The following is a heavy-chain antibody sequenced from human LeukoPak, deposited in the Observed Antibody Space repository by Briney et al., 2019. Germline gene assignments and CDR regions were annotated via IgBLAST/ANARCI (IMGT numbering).Heavy chain of an antibody. CDR1: GGTFSSYA. D-gene: IGHD3-10*01. V-gene: IGHV1-69*05. Sequence: SVKVSCKASGGTFSSYAISWVRQAPGRGLEWMGGIIPICGTANYAQKFQGRVTITTDDSTSTAYMELSSLRAEDTAVYYGARASPPPRGPNWFDPGGQGTLVTVSS. CDR3: ARASPPPRGPNWFDP. CDR2: IIPICGTA. J-gene: IGHJ5*02.